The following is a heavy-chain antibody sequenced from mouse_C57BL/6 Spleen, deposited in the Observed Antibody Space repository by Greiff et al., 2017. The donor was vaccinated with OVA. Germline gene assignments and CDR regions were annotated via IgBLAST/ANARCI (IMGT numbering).Heavy chain of an antibody. CDR2: INPSSGYT. Sequence: VQLQQSGAELAKPGASVKLSCKASGYTFTSYWMHWVKQRPGQGLEWIGYINPSSGYTKYNQKFKDKATLTAVKSSSTAYMQLSSLTYEDSAVYYCARDLFITTVVATPFAYWGQGTLVTVSA. CDR3: ARDLFITTVVATPFAY. CDR1: GYTFTSYW. D-gene: IGHD1-1*01. V-gene: IGHV1-7*01. J-gene: IGHJ3*01.